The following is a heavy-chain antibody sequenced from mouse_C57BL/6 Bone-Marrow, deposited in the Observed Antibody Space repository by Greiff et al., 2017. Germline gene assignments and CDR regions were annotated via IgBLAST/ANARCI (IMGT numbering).Heavy chain of an antibody. J-gene: IGHJ3*01. CDR2: ISSGGSYT. V-gene: IGHV5-6*01. Sequence: EVKLVESGGDLVKPGGSLKLSCAASGFTFSSYGMSWVRQTPDKRLEWVATISSGGSYTYYPDSVKGRFTISRDNAKNTLSMQMSSVKSDDTARDYCGRPFLGFAYWGQGTLVTVSA. CDR3: GRPFLGFAY. CDR1: GFTFSSYG.